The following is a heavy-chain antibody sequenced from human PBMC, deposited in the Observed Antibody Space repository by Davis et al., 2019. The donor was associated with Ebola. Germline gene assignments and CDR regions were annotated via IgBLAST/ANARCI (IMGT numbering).Heavy chain of an antibody. V-gene: IGHV3-53*01. D-gene: IGHD2-2*01. CDR2: IYSGGST. CDR3: ARDMVVVVPAAIIDYYYYYGMDV. CDR1: GFTVSSNY. J-gene: IGHJ6*02. Sequence: GGSLRLSCAASGFTVSSNYMSWVRQAPGKGLEWVSVIYSGGSTYYADSVKGRFTISRDNSKNTLYLQMNSLRDEDTAVYYCARDMVVVVPAAIIDYYYYYGMDVWGQGTTVTVSS.